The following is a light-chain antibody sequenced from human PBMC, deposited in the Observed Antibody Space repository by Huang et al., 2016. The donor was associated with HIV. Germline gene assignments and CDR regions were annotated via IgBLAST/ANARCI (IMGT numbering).Light chain of an antibody. Sequence: VLTQSPGTLSLSPGERATLSCRASQTVSSNYLAWYQQKPGQAPRLLIYGASARATGIPDRFSGSGSGTDFTLTSNRLEPEDVAVFYCQHYGNSPWTFGQGTKVEIK. CDR2: GAS. V-gene: IGKV3-20*01. CDR1: QTVSSNY. J-gene: IGKJ1*01. CDR3: QHYGNSPWT.